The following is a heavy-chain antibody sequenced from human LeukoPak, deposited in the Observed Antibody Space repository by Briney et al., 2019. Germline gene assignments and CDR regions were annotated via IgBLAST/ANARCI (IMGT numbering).Heavy chain of an antibody. Sequence: PGGSLRLSCAASGFTFSSYGMHWVRQAPGKGLEWVAFIRYDGNNKYYADSVKGRFTISRDNSKNTLYLQMNSLRAEDTAVYYCAKPVEIATRISAFDIWGQGTMVTVSS. V-gene: IGHV3-30*02. J-gene: IGHJ3*02. CDR1: GFTFSSYG. CDR2: IRYDGNNK. D-gene: IGHD5-24*01. CDR3: AKPVEIATRISAFDI.